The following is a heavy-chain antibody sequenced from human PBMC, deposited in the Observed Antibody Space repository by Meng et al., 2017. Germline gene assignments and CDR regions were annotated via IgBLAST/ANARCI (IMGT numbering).Heavy chain of an antibody. D-gene: IGHD4-17*01. J-gene: IGHJ2*01. CDR1: GYTFTSYG. CDR2: ISAYNGNT. V-gene: IGHV1-18*01. CDR3: ARGGSRYYGDYNWYFDL. Sequence: QVRVGQSGAGVKKPGASGKVSCKASGYTFTSYGISWVRQAPGQGLEWMGWISAYNGNTNYAQKLQGRVTMTTDTSTSTAYMELRSLRSDDTAVYYCARGGSRYYGDYNWYFDLWGRGTLVTVSS.